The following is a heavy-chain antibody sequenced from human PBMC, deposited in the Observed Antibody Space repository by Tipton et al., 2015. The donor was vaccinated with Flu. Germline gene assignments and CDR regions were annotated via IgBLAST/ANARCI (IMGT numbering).Heavy chain of an antibody. Sequence: QLVQSGAEVKKPGASVKVSCKASGYTFTSYYMHWVRQAPGQGLEWMGIINPSGGSTSYAQKLQGRVTMTRDTSTSTVYMELSSLGSEDEAVYYCAGEGVSYSSSSGYFDYWGQGTLVTVSS. CDR3: AGEGVSYSSSSGYFDY. CDR1: GYTFTSYY. V-gene: IGHV1-46*04. CDR2: INPSGGST. J-gene: IGHJ4*02. D-gene: IGHD6-6*01.